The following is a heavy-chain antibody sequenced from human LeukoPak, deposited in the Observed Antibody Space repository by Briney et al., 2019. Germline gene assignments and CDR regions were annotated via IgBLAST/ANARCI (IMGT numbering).Heavy chain of an antibody. CDR2: IYHSGST. V-gene: IGHV4-30-2*01. CDR3: ARRRSGSSPPPFAY. J-gene: IGHJ4*02. CDR1: GGSISSGGYS. Sequence: PSETLSLTCAVSGGSISSGGYSWSWVRQPPGKGLECIGYIYHSGSTYYKPSLKSRVTISVDRSKNQFFLKLSSVTAADTSVYYCARRRSGSSPPPFAYWGQGTLVTVSS. D-gene: IGHD3-10*01.